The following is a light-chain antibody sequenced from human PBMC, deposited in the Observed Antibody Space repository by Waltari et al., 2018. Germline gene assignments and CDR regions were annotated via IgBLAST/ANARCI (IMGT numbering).Light chain of an antibody. CDR3: QQYGSSPFT. CDR1: QSVRSSY. V-gene: IGKV3-20*01. J-gene: IGKJ4*01. CDR2: GAS. Sequence: EIVLTQSPGTLSLSPGARATLSCRASQSVRSSYLAWYQQKPGQAPRLLIYGASSRATGIPDRFSGSGSGTDFTLTISRLEPEDFAVYYCQQYGSSPFTFGGGTKVDI.